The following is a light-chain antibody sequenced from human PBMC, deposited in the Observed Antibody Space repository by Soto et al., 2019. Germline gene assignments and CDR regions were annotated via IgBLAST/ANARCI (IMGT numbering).Light chain of an antibody. CDR2: EVS. CDR3: SSYTSSSTYV. J-gene: IGLJ1*01. V-gene: IGLV2-14*01. Sequence: QSALTQPASVSGSPGQSITISCTGTSSDVGVITMSPGTNRTQAKAPKLMIYEVSNRPSGVSNRFSGSKSGNTASLTISGLQAEDEADYYCSSYTSSSTYVFGTGTKVTVL. CDR1: SSDVGVIT.